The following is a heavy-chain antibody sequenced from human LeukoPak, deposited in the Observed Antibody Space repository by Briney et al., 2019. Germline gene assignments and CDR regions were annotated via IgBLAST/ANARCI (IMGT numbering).Heavy chain of an antibody. D-gene: IGHD2-2*01. V-gene: IGHV1-2*02. CDR3: AKGLSTGWFDP. J-gene: IGHJ5*02. CDR2: INANSGDT. Sequence: ASVKVSCKASGYTFIAYYLHWARQAPGQGLEWMGWINANSGDTNYAQKFQGRVTMTRDTSISTAYMDLSRLTSDDTAVYYCAKGLSTGWFDPWGQGTLVTVSS. CDR1: GYTFIAYY.